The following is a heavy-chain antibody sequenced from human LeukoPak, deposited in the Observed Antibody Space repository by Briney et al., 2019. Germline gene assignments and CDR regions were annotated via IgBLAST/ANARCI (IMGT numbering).Heavy chain of an antibody. Sequence: PSETLSLTCAVYGGSFSGYYWSWIRQPPGKGLEWIGEINHSGSTNYNPSLKSRVTISVDTSKNQFSLKLSPVTAADTAVYYCARRWRYFDWLSSKQNAFDIWGQGTMVTVSS. D-gene: IGHD3-9*01. CDR3: ARRWRYFDWLSSKQNAFDI. CDR2: INHSGST. CDR1: GGSFSGYY. J-gene: IGHJ3*02. V-gene: IGHV4-34*01.